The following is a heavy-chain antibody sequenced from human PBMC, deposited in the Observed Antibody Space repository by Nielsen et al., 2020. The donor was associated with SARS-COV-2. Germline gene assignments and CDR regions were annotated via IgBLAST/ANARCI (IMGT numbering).Heavy chain of an antibody. CDR3: ARVSRGFGDY. V-gene: IGHV3-48*02. Sequence: GESLKISCAASGFTFSSYSMNWVRQAPGKGLEWVSYISSSSNTIYYADSVKGRFTISRDNAKNSLYLQMNSLRDEDTAVYYCARVSRGFGDYWGQGTLVTVSS. CDR2: ISSSSNTI. J-gene: IGHJ4*02. D-gene: IGHD3-10*01. CDR1: GFTFSSYS.